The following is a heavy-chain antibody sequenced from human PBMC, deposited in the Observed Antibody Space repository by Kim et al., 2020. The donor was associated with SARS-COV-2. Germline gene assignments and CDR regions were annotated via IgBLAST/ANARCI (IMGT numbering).Heavy chain of an antibody. J-gene: IGHJ6*02. D-gene: IGHD3-10*01. V-gene: IGHV3-23*01. CDR3: AKGDYYGSGSHYYYYYGMDV. Sequence: GGSLRLSCAASGFTFSSYAMSWVRQAPGKGLEWVSAISGSGGSTYYADSVKGRFTISRDNAKNTLYLQMNSLRAEDTAVYYCAKGDYYGSGSHYYYYYGMDVWGQGTTVTVSS. CDR1: GFTFSSYA. CDR2: ISGSGGST.